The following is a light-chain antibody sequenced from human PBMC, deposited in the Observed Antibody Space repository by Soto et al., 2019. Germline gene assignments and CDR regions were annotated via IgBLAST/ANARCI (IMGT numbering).Light chain of an antibody. CDR1: QSVSSY. CDR3: QQRSNWTLT. CDR2: DSS. J-gene: IGKJ4*01. Sequence: IVLTQSPATLSLCPGETATLSCSASQSVSSYLAFFQHRPGQPPRLLIHDSSSRATGITARFSGSGSGTDFTLNISRLEPEDFAVYYCQQRSNWTLTFGGGNNV. V-gene: IGKV3-11*01.